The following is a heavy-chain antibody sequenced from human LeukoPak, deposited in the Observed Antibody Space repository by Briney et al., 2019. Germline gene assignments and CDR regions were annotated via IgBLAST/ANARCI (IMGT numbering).Heavy chain of an antibody. Sequence: PGGSLRLSCAASGFTFSSYGMHWVRQAPGKGLEWVAVIWYDGSNKYYADSVKGRFAISRDNSKNTLYLQMNSLRAEDTAVYYCAKGYDSSGYYQHWGQGTLVTVSS. CDR2: IWYDGSNK. D-gene: IGHD3-22*01. CDR3: AKGYDSSGYYQH. V-gene: IGHV3-30*02. CDR1: GFTFSSYG. J-gene: IGHJ4*02.